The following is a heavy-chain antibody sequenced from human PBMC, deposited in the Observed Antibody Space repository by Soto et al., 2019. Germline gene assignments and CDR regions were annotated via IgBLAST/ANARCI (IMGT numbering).Heavy chain of an antibody. Sequence: EVQLVESGGDLVQPGGSLRLSCAASGFTFSSYEMHWVRQAPGKGLEWISYISSTGSGTHYADSVKGRFTISRDNARNSLSLQMNSLRAEDTAIYYCVRDLHEPLLADVLQVANWGQGTQVTVSS. D-gene: IGHD2-8*02. CDR3: VRDLHEPLLADVLQVAN. CDR2: ISSTGSGT. V-gene: IGHV3-48*03. CDR1: GFTFSSYE. J-gene: IGHJ4*02.